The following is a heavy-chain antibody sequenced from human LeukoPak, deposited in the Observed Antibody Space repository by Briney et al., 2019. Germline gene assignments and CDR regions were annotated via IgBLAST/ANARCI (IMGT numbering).Heavy chain of an antibody. CDR3: ARRVPSGYEY. CDR1: GGSFSGYY. Sequence: SETLCLTCAVYGGSFSGYYWSWIRQPPGKGLEWIGEINHSGSTNYNPSLKSRVTISVDTSKNQFSLKLSSVTAADTAVYYCARRVPSGYEYWGQGTLVTVSS. D-gene: IGHD5-12*01. J-gene: IGHJ4*02. CDR2: INHSGST. V-gene: IGHV4-34*01.